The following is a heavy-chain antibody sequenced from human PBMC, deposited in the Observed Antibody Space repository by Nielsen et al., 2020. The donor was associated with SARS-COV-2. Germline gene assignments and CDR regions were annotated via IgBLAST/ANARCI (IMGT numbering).Heavy chain of an antibody. CDR3: AGPIFGVVIGPSHYYYGMDV. Sequence: SVKVSCKASGGTFSSYAISWVRQAPGQGLEWMGRIIPILGIANYAQKFQGRVTITADESTSTAYMELSSLRSEDTAVYYCAGPIFGVVIGPSHYYYGMDVWGQGTTVTVSS. CDR2: IIPILGIA. D-gene: IGHD3-3*01. CDR1: GGTFSSYA. V-gene: IGHV1-69*04. J-gene: IGHJ6*02.